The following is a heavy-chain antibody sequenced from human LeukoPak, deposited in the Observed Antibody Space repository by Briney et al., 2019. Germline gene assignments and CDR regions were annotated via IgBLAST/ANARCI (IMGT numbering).Heavy chain of an antibody. Sequence: GGSLRLSCAASGFTFSSYAMSWVRQAPGKGLEWVSAISGSGGSTYYADSVKGRFTISRDNSKNTLYLQMNSLRAEDTAVYYCGKDRGGGSGWPYYYYYYGMDVWGKGTTVTVSS. V-gene: IGHV3-23*01. D-gene: IGHD6-19*01. J-gene: IGHJ6*04. CDR1: GFTFSSYA. CDR2: ISGSGGST. CDR3: GKDRGGGSGWPYYYYYYGMDV.